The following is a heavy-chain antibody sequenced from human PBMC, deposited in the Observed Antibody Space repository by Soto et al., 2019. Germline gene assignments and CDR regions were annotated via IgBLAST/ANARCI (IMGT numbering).Heavy chain of an antibody. D-gene: IGHD3-9*01. CDR2: SRNRVNNFST. CDR1: EFSFSDQY. CDR3: SRVDPSPKSPDY. J-gene: IGHJ4*02. Sequence: VQVEESGGGLVLPGGSLRLSCTVSAVSEFSFSDQYMDWVRQAPGKGLEWVGRSRNRVNNFSTAYAASVQGRFTISRDESKNTVYLQMHTLKTDDTAVYYCSRVDPSPKSPDYWGQGTLVTVSS. V-gene: IGHV3-72*01.